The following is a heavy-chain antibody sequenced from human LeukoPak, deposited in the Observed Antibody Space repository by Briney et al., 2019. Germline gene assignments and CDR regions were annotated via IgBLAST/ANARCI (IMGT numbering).Heavy chain of an antibody. J-gene: IGHJ4*02. D-gene: IGHD6-19*01. CDR3: ASSLVVAGSSVSGFDY. CDR1: GYSFTTYW. Sequence: GESLQISSKGSGYSFTTYWIGWVRPLPGKGLEWMGIIYPGDSDTRYSPSFQGQVTISADKSISTAYLQWSSLRASDTAMYYCASSLVVAGSSVSGFDYWGQGTLVTVSS. CDR2: IYPGDSDT. V-gene: IGHV5-51*01.